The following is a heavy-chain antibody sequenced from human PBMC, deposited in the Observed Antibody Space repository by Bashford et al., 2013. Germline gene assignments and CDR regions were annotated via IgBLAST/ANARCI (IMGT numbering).Heavy chain of an antibody. V-gene: IGHV4-34*01. CDR2: IHYSGST. J-gene: IGHJ4*02. CDR1: GFTFSDFY. CDR3: ARRGVTSPFDY. Sequence: GSLRLSCAASGFTFSDFYMSWIRQSAGKGLEWIGTIHYSGSTYFNPSLKSRVTISMDTSKKKFFLNLSSVTAADTAIYYCARRGVTSPFDYWGQGTLVTVSS.